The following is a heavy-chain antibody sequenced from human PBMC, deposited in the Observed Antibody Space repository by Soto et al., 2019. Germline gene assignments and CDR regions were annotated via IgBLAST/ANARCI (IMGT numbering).Heavy chain of an antibody. Sequence: GALRLSCAASGFTLSTYRMNWVRQAPGKGPEWVPCITGSSDYIYYADSVKGRFTISRDNAKNSLYLQMNNLRAEDTAVYYCVRDRRASSSSATGWFDPWGQGTLVTVSS. CDR1: GFTLSTYR. J-gene: IGHJ5*02. CDR2: ITGSSDYI. V-gene: IGHV3-21*01. CDR3: VRDRRASSSSATGWFDP. D-gene: IGHD6-6*01.